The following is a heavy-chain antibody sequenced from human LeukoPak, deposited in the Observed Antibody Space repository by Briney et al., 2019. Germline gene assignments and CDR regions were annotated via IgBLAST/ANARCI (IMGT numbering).Heavy chain of an antibody. J-gene: IGHJ3*02. D-gene: IGHD3-3*01. CDR3: AATRGFWSGYSSDAFDI. Sequence: PSETLSLTCTVSGGSISSYYWSWIRQPAGKGLEWIGRIYPSGSTNYNPSLKSRVTMSVDKSKNQFSLKLSSVTAADTAVYYCAATRGFWSGYSSDAFDIWGQGTMVTVSS. V-gene: IGHV4-4*07. CDR2: IYPSGST. CDR1: GGSISSYY.